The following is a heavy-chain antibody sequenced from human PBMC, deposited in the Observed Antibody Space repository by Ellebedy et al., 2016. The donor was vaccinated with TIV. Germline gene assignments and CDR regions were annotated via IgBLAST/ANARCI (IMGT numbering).Heavy chain of an antibody. J-gene: IGHJ2*01. V-gene: IGHV1-69*13. D-gene: IGHD2-2*01. CDR2: IIPIFGTT. CDR3: ARISTEGTIIPSAVGTHWYFDL. CDR1: GFTFSSYY. Sequence: SVKVSCXSSGFTFSSYYMHWVRQAPGQGLEWMGGIIPIFGTTNYAQKFQGRVTITADESTSTAYMELTGLRSEDTAVYYCARISTEGTIIPSAVGTHWYFDLWGRGTLVTVSS.